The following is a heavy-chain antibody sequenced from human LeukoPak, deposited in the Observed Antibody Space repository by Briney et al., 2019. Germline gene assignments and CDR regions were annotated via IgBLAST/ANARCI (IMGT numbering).Heavy chain of an antibody. J-gene: IGHJ4*02. Sequence: SETLSLTCTVSGGSISSGGYYWSWSRQHPGKGLEWIGYIYYSGSTYYNPSLKSRVTISVDTSKNQFSLKLSSVTAADTGVYYCARSTLDYYGSDPGPYYFDYWGQGTLVTVSS. CDR2: IYYSGST. D-gene: IGHD3-10*01. V-gene: IGHV4-31*03. CDR1: GGSISSGGYY. CDR3: ARSTLDYYGSDPGPYYFDY.